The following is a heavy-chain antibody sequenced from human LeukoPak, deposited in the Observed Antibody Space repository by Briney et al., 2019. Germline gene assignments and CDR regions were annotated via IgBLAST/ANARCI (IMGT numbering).Heavy chain of an antibody. D-gene: IGHD3-10*01. CDR3: ARGITMVRGPSLNWFDP. CDR2: ISAYNGNT. CDR1: GYTFTSYG. Sequence: ASVKVSCKASGYTFTSYGISWVRQAPGQGLEWMGWISAYNGNTNYAQKLQGRVTMTTDTSTSTAYMELRSLRSDDTAVYYCARGITMVRGPSLNWFDPWGQGTLVTVSS. J-gene: IGHJ5*02. V-gene: IGHV1-18*01.